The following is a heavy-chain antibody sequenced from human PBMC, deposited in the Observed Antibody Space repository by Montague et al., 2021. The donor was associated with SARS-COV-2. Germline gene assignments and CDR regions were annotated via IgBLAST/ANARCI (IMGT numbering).Heavy chain of an antibody. Sequence: SLRLSCAASGFTVSSNYMSWVRQAPGKGLQWVSVIYSGGSTYSADSVKGRFTVSRDNSKNTLILQMNSLRAEDTAVYYCVRGGGYYSYGMDVWGQGTTVTVSS. CDR2: IYSGGST. CDR3: VRGGGYYSYGMDV. V-gene: IGHV3-53*01. D-gene: IGHD2-15*01. CDR1: GFTVSSNY. J-gene: IGHJ6*02.